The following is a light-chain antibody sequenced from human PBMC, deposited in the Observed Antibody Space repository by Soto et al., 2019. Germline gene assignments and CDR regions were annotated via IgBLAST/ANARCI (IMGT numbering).Light chain of an antibody. V-gene: IGKV1-12*02. CDR3: QQANSFPWT. J-gene: IGKJ1*01. CDR2: AAS. CDR1: QGIRTW. Sequence: DIQMTQSPSSVSASVGDRVTITCRASQGIRTWLAWFQQKPGKAPKLLIYAASSLQGGVPSRFSGSGSGTDFTLTIRSLQPEDFATYYCQQANSFPWTFGQGTKVEIK.